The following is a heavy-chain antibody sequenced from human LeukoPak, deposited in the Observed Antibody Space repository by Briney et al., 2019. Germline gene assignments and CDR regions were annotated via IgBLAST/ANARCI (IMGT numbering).Heavy chain of an antibody. CDR3: ARGGPNYGDYGWFDP. CDR2: IYHSGST. D-gene: IGHD4-17*01. J-gene: IGHJ5*02. Sequence: SENLSLTCAVSGGSISSGGYSWSWIRQPPGKGLEWIGYIYHSGSTYYNPSLKSRVTISVDRSKNQFSLKLSSVTAADTAVYYCARGGPNYGDYGWFDPWGQGTLVTVSS. CDR1: GGSISSGGYS. V-gene: IGHV4-30-2*01.